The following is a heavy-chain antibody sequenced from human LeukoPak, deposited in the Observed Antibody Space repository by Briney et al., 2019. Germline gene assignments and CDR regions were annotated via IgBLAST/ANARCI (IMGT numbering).Heavy chain of an antibody. CDR2: IYYSGST. V-gene: IGHV4-59*01. Sequence: SETLSLTCTVSGGSISSYYWSWIRQPPGEGLEWIGYIYYSGSTNYNPSLKSRVTISVDTSKNQFSLKLSSVTAADTAVYYCARPLTTVIYYYFDYWGQGTLVTVSS. D-gene: IGHD4-17*01. CDR3: ARPLTTVIYYYFDY. J-gene: IGHJ4*02. CDR1: GGSISSYY.